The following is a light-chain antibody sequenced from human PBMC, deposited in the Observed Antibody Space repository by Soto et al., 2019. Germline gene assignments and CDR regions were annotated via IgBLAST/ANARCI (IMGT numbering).Light chain of an antibody. CDR1: TSGVGSYNL. J-gene: IGLJ3*02. V-gene: IGLV2-23*02. CDR3: CSYAGSTTWV. CDR2: EVN. Sequence: QSALTQPASVSGSPGQSITISCSGTTSGVGSYNLVSWYQQHPGKAPRLMIYEVNKRPSGISNRFSGSKSGDTASLTISGLQAEEEADYYCCSYAGSTTWVFGGGTKVTVL.